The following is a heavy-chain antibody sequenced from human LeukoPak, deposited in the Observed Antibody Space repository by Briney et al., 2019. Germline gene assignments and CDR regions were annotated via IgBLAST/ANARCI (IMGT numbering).Heavy chain of an antibody. J-gene: IGHJ4*02. V-gene: IGHV4-59*01. CDR1: GASISTYY. CDR2: VYHSGIT. D-gene: IGHD6-13*01. CDR3: ASDPYPAAGTDHQFDY. Sequence: SETLSLTCTVSGASISTYYWSWIRQPPGKGLEWNGYVYHSGITHYNPSLKSRVTISVDTSKNQFSLKLTSVTAADTAVYYCASDPYPAAGTDHQFDYWGQGTLVNVFS.